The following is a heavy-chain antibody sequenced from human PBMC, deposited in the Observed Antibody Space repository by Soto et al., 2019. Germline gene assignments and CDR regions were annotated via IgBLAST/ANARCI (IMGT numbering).Heavy chain of an antibody. J-gene: IGHJ4*02. CDR2: MKPNSGNT. Sequence: QVQLVQSGAEVKKPGASVKVSCKASGYTFTSYDIKWVRQATVQGREWMGWMKPNSGNTGYEQRFQGRVTMTRHTSRSTAHMELSSLRYDDTAVYYCARETSGSDRLDYWGPGTLVTVSS. D-gene: IGHD1-26*01. CDR3: ARETSGSDRLDY. CDR1: GYTFTSYD. V-gene: IGHV1-8*01.